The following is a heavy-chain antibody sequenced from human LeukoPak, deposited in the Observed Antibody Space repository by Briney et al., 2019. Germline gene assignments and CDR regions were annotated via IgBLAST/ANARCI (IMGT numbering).Heavy chain of an antibody. J-gene: IGHJ4*02. CDR2: ISSSSYI. Sequence: PGGSLRLSCAASGFTFSSYSMNWVRQAPGKGLEWVSSISSSSYICYADSVKGRFTISRDNAKNSLYLQMNSLRAEDTAVYYCAMLAAAGVDYWGQGTLVTVSS. V-gene: IGHV3-21*01. CDR3: AMLAAAGVDY. CDR1: GFTFSSYS. D-gene: IGHD1-26*01.